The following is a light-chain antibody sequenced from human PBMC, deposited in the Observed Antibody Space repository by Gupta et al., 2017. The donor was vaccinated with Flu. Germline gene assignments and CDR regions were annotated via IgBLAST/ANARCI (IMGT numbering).Light chain of an antibody. Sequence: QLVLTQSPSASASLGASVKFTCTLNSPYSNYAIAWHQHQPGKGPRYLMMVNSDGSHNKGDGIPSRFSGSSSGAERYLTISRVQSEDEADYYCQSWDIITYVVFGGGTKLTVL. V-gene: IGLV4-69*01. CDR1: SPYSNYA. CDR3: QSWDIITYVV. J-gene: IGLJ2*01. CDR2: VNSDGSH.